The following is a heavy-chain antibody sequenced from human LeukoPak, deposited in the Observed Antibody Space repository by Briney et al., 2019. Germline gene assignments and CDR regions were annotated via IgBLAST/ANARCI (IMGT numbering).Heavy chain of an antibody. J-gene: IGHJ4*02. CDR2: IYYSGST. D-gene: IGHD3-3*01. CDR3: ARHMNYMGGHDYDFWSGPPDY. Sequence: SETLSLTCTVSGGSISSSSYYWGWIRQPPGKGLEWIGSIYYSGSTYYNPSLKSRVTISVDTSKNQFSLKLSSVTAADTAVYYCARHMNYMGGHDYDFWSGPPDYWGQGTLVTVSS. V-gene: IGHV4-39*01. CDR1: GGSISSSSYY.